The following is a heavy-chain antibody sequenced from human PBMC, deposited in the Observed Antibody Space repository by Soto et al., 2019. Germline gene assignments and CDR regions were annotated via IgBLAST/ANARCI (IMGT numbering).Heavy chain of an antibody. J-gene: IGHJ6*02. Sequence: PSETLSLTCAVYGESFSGYYWSWIRQPPGKGLEWIGEINHSGSTNCNPSLKSRVTISVDTSKNQFSLKLSSLTAADTAVYYCARAFREVAGPYYYYYGMDVWGQGTTVTVSS. D-gene: IGHD1-26*01. V-gene: IGHV4-34*01. CDR3: ARAFREVAGPYYYYYGMDV. CDR2: INHSGST. CDR1: GESFSGYY.